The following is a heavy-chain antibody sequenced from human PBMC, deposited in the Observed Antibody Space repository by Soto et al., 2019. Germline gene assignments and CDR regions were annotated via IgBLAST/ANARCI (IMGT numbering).Heavy chain of an antibody. D-gene: IGHD1-26*01. J-gene: IGHJ4*02. V-gene: IGHV1-69*13. CDR1: GGTFSSYA. Sequence: SVKVSCKASGGTFSSYAISWVRHAPGQGLEWMGGIIPIFGTANYAQKFQGRVTITADESTSTAYLELSSLRSEDTAVSYCARSYYGPGPTTSAFDYCGQGTRVT. CDR3: ARSYYGPGPTTSAFDY. CDR2: IIPIFGTA.